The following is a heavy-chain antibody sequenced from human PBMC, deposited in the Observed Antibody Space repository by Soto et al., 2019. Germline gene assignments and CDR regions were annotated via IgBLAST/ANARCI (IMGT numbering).Heavy chain of an antibody. CDR3: TTEWVSGSFHPPDY. V-gene: IGHV3-15*01. CDR1: GFTFSNAW. Sequence: KPGGSLRLSCAASGFTFSNAWMSWVRQAPGKGLEWVGRIKSKTDGGTTDYAAPVKGRFTISRDDSKNTLYLQMNGLKTEDTAVYYCTTEWVSGSFHPPDYWGQGTLVTVSS. J-gene: IGHJ4*02. D-gene: IGHD1-26*01. CDR2: IKSKTDGGTT.